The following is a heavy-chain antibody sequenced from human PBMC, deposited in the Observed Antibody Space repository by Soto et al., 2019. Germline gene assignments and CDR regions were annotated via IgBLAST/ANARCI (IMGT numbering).Heavy chain of an antibody. CDR1: GFTFDDYA. V-gene: IGHV3-9*01. Sequence: GGSLRLSCAASGFTFDDYAMHWVRQAPGKGLEWVSGISWNSGSIGYADSVKGRFTISRDNAKNSLYLQMNSLRAEDTALYYCAKDKASFAVAGTTLFDYWGQGTLVTVSS. D-gene: IGHD6-19*01. CDR3: AKDKASFAVAGTTLFDY. J-gene: IGHJ4*02. CDR2: ISWNSGSI.